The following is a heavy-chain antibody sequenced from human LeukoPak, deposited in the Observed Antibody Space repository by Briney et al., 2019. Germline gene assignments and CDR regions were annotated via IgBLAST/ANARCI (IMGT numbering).Heavy chain of an antibody. CDR2: IIPIFGTA. J-gene: IGHJ4*02. Sequence: SVKVSCKASGGTFSSYAISWVRQAPGQGLEWMGGIIPIFGTANYAQKFQGRVTITADESTSTAYMELSSLRAEDTAIYYCARDYWWNYDYWGQGTLVTVSS. D-gene: IGHD1-7*01. CDR3: ARDYWWNYDY. V-gene: IGHV1-69*13. CDR1: GGTFSSYA.